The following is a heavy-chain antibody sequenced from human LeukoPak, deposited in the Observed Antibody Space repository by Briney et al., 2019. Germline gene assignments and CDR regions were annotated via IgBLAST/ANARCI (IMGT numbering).Heavy chain of an antibody. CDR1: GFNFSDSR. Sequence: GGSLRLSCATSGFNFSDSRMTWVSQAPGKGLQWVANINRDGTEKHFLDSVEGRFTISRDNAKKSLYLQMSSLRPQDTALYFCVRGDWYFESWGQGTLVTVSS. D-gene: IGHD2-21*01. CDR2: INRDGTEK. J-gene: IGHJ4*02. CDR3: VRGDWYFES. V-gene: IGHV3-7*04.